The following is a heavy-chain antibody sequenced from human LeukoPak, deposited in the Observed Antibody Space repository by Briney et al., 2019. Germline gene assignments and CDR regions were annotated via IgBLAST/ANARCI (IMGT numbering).Heavy chain of an antibody. Sequence: ASVNVSCKASGYTFTSYGISWVRQAPGQGLEWMGWISAYNGNTNYAQKLQGRVTMTTDTSTSTAYMELRSLRSDDTAVYYCARDWIEGYYYDSSGEVDIWGQATMVTVYS. J-gene: IGHJ3*02. D-gene: IGHD3-22*01. CDR2: ISAYNGNT. CDR3: ARDWIEGYYYDSSGEVDI. CDR1: GYTFTSYG. V-gene: IGHV1-18*01.